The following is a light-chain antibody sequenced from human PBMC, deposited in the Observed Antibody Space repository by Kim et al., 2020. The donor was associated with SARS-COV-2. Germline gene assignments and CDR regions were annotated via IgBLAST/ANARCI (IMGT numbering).Light chain of an antibody. J-gene: IGKJ1*01. CDR2: KAS. CDR3: QQDNSYSQT. CDR1: QSFSSW. V-gene: IGKV1-5*03. Sequence: DIQMTQSPSTLSASVGDRVTITCRASQSFSSWLAWYQQKPGKAPKLLIYKASSLESGVPSRFSGSGSGTEFTLTISSLQPDDFATYYCQQDNSYSQTFGQGTKVDIK.